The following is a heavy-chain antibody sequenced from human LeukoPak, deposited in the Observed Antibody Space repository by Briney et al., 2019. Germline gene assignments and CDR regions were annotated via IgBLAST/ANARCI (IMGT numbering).Heavy chain of an antibody. CDR1: GGSINSGGYS. V-gene: IGHV4-30-4*07. D-gene: IGHD3-16*02. Sequence: PSETLSLTCAVSGGSINSGGYSWSWIRQPPGKGLEWIGYIYYSGSTYYNPSLKSRITISVDTSKNQFSLKLSSVTAADTAVYYCARDPDTFGGVIGNTDAFDIWGQGTMVTVSS. CDR3: ARDPDTFGGVIGNTDAFDI. CDR2: IYYSGST. J-gene: IGHJ3*02.